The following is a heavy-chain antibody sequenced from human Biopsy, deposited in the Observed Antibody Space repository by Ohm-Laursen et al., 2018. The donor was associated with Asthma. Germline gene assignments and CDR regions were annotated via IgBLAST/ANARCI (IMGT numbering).Heavy chain of an antibody. Sequence: SETLSLTCTVSGGSISDYYKTWFRQPPGKGLEWIGYIYYSGSTNYNPSLKSRVTISIDASKNQFSLKLTSVTAADTAVYYCARGVITNWFDPWGQGTLVTVSS. V-gene: IGHV4-59*01. CDR1: GGSISDYY. CDR3: ARGVITNWFDP. CDR2: IYYSGST. J-gene: IGHJ5*02. D-gene: IGHD3-16*02.